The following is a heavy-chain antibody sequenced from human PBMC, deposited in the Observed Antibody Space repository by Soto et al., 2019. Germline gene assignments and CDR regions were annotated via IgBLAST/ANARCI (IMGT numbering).Heavy chain of an antibody. CDR1: GSTFSSYA. CDR3: ARGVTFNDAFDI. D-gene: IGHD3-16*01. V-gene: IGHV1-69*13. Sequence: PVNRSCKAAGSTFSSYAIGCVRLAPGQGLEWMGGIIPIFGTANYAQKFQGRVTITADESTSTAYMELSSLRSEDTAVYYCARGVTFNDAFDIWGQGTMVTVSS. CDR2: IIPIFGTA. J-gene: IGHJ3*02.